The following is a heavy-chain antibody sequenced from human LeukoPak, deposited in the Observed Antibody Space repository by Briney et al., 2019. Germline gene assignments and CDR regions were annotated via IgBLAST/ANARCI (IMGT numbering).Heavy chain of an antibody. D-gene: IGHD3-10*01. CDR1: GFTFSIYA. J-gene: IGHJ1*01. CDR3: AKDWGFGELFYFQH. CDR2: ISGGGST. Sequence: GGSLRLSCAASGFTFSIYAMSWVRQAPGKGLEWVSAISGGGSTYYADSVKGRFTISRDNSKNTLYLQMSSLRADDTAVYYCAKDWGFGELFYFQHWGQGTLVTVSS. V-gene: IGHV3-23*01.